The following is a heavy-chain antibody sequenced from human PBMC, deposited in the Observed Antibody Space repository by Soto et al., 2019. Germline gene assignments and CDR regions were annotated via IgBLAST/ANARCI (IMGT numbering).Heavy chain of an antibody. J-gene: IGHJ4*02. V-gene: IGHV4-31*03. CDR3: ARAPGAQYYYDSSGYFDY. Sequence: PSETLSLTCTVSGGSISSGGYYWSWIRQHPGKGLEWIGYIYYSGSTYYNPSLKSRVTISVDTSKNQFSLKLSSVTAADTAVYYCARAPGAQYYYDSSGYFDYWGQGTLVTVS. CDR2: IYYSGST. CDR1: GGSISSGGYY. D-gene: IGHD3-22*01.